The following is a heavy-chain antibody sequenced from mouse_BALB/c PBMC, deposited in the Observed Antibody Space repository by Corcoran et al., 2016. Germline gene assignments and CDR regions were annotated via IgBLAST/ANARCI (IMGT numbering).Heavy chain of an antibody. D-gene: IGHD2-4*01. Sequence: EVQLQQSGAELVKPGASVKLSCTASGFNIKDTYMHWVKQRPEQGLEWIGRIDPANGNTKYDPKFQGKATITADTSSNTAYLQLSSLTSEDTAVYYCASDDYDGGWGQGTLVTVSA. V-gene: IGHV14-3*02. J-gene: IGHJ3*01. CDR1: GFNIKDTY. CDR2: IDPANGNT. CDR3: ASDDYDGG.